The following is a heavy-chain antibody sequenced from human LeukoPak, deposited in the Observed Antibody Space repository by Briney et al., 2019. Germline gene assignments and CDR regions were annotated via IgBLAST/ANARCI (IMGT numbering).Heavy chain of an antibody. J-gene: IGHJ4*02. V-gene: IGHV3-66*01. CDR1: GFTFSTYW. CDR3: ARDRDGVYYFDY. Sequence: GGSLRLSCAASGFTFSTYWMSWVRQAPGKGLEWVSVIYSGGSTYYADSVKGRFTISRDNSKNTLYLQMNSLRAEDTAVYYCARDRDGVYYFDYWGQGTLVTVSS. D-gene: IGHD4-17*01. CDR2: IYSGGST.